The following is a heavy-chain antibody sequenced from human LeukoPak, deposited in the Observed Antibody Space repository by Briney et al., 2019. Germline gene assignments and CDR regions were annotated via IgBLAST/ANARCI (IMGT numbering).Heavy chain of an antibody. CDR3: ARDLSSGGAVAGLDQFDY. Sequence: ASVKVSCKASGYTFTSYGISWVRQAPAQGLEWMGWISAYNGNTNYAQKLQGRVTMTTDTSTSTAYMELRSLRSDDTAVYYCARDLSSGGAVAGLDQFDYWGQGTLVTVSS. V-gene: IGHV1-18*01. D-gene: IGHD6-19*01. CDR1: GYTFTSYG. J-gene: IGHJ4*02. CDR2: ISAYNGNT.